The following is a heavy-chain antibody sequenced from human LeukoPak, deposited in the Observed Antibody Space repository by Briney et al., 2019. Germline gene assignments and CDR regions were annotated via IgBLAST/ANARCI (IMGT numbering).Heavy chain of an antibody. CDR2: INPNSGGT. D-gene: IGHD6-19*01. J-gene: IGHJ6*02. CDR3: ARDDSSGWYSGYYYYGMDV. CDR1: GYTFTGYY. V-gene: IGHV1-2*02. Sequence: GASVKVSCKASGYTFTGYYMHWVRQAPGQGLEWMGWINPNSGGTNYAQKFQGRVTMTRDTSISTAYMELSRLRSDDTAVYYCARDDSSGWYSGYYYYGMDVWGQGTTVTVSS.